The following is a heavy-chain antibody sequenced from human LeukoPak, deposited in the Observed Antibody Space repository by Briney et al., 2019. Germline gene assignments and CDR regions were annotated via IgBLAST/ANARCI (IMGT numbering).Heavy chain of an antibody. CDR2: IYYSGST. D-gene: IGHD3-10*01. V-gene: IGHV4-39*07. CDR3: ARDSPYGYNWFDP. CDR1: GGSISSSSYY. Sequence: SETLSLTCTVSGGSISSSSYYWGWIRQPPGKGLEWIGSIYYSGSTYYNPSLKSRVTISVDTSKNQFSLKLSSVTAADTAVYYCARDSPYGYNWFDPWGQGTLVTVSS. J-gene: IGHJ5*02.